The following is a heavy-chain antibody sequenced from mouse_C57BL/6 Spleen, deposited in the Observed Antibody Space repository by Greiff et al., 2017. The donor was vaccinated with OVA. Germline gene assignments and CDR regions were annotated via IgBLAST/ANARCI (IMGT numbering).Heavy chain of an antibody. CDR2: IRNKANGYTT. CDR3: ARYPHGSRGLYAMDY. J-gene: IGHJ4*01. D-gene: IGHD1-1*01. CDR1: GFTFTDYY. Sequence: EVMLVESGGGLVQPGGSLSLSCAASGFTFTDYYMSWVRQPPGKALEWLGFIRNKANGYTTEYSASVKGRFTISRDNSQSILYLQMNALRAEDSATYYCARYPHGSRGLYAMDYWGQGTSVTVSS. V-gene: IGHV7-3*01.